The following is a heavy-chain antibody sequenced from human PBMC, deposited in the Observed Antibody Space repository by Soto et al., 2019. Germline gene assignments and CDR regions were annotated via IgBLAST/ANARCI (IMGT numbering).Heavy chain of an antibody. D-gene: IGHD3-22*01. CDR2: IIPIFGTA. CDR1: GGTFSSYS. Sequence: GASVKVSCKASGGTFSSYSISWVRQAPGQGLEWMGGIIPIFGTANHAQKFQGRVTITADESTSTAYMELSSLRSEDTAVYYCAVYDSSGYEHHYYGMDVWGQGTTVTVSS. J-gene: IGHJ6*02. CDR3: AVYDSSGYEHHYYGMDV. V-gene: IGHV1-69*13.